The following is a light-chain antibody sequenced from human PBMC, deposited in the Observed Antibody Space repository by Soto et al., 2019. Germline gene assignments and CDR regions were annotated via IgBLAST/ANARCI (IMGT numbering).Light chain of an antibody. J-gene: IGKJ1*01. V-gene: IGKV1-5*01. CDR1: QSISSR. CDR2: DAS. Sequence: DIHMTQSPSTLSASVGDRVTITCRASQSISSRLAWYQQKPGKAPKLLIYDASSLASGVPSRFSGSGSGAEFTLTVSSLQPDDFATYYCQHYNSYSGTFGQGTKVDIK. CDR3: QHYNSYSGT.